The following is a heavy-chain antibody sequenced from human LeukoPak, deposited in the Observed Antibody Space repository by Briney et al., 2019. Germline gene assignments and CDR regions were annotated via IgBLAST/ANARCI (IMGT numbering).Heavy chain of an antibody. CDR2: ISAYNGNT. Sequence: AASVKVSCKASGYTFTSYGISWVRQAPGQGLEWMGWISAYNGNTNYAQKLQGRVTMTTDTSTSTAYVELRSLRSDDTAVYYCARDATLRFWGWPPPLGAFDIGGQGTRVTVFS. CDR3: ARDATLRFWGWPPPLGAFDI. D-gene: IGHD3-16*01. V-gene: IGHV1-18*01. J-gene: IGHJ3*02. CDR1: GYTFTSYG.